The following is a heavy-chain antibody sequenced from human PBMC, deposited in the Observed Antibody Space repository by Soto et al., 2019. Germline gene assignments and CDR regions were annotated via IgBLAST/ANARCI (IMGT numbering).Heavy chain of an antibody. J-gene: IGHJ4*02. V-gene: IGHV3-7*01. CDR2: IKQDGSEK. Sequence: GGSLRLSCAASGFTFSSYWMSWVRQAPGKGLEWVANIKQDGSEKYYVDSVKGRFTISRDNAKNSLYLQMNSLRAEDTAVYYCASCNWNYDYAFDYWGQGTLVTVSS. CDR3: ASCNWNYDYAFDY. D-gene: IGHD1-7*01. CDR1: GFTFSSYW.